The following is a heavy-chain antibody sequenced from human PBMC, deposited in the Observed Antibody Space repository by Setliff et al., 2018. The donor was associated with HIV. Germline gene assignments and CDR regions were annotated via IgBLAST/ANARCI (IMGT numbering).Heavy chain of an antibody. CDR2: IYTSGST. CDR3: ARADRSDFRERFKWFDP. J-gene: IGHJ5*02. V-gene: IGHV4-61*02. Sequence: PSETLSLTCTVSGGSISSGSYYWSWIRQPPGKGLEWIGSIYTSGSTNYNPSLKSRVTISVDTSKNQFSLKMRTVTAEDAAVYYCARADRSDFRERFKWFDPWGQGTLVTVSS. D-gene: IGHD3-22*01. CDR1: GGSISSGSYY.